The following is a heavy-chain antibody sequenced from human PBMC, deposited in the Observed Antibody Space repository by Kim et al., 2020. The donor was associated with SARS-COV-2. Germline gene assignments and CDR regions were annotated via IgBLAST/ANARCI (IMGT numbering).Heavy chain of an antibody. Sequence: ASVKVSCKASGYTFTSYAMHWVRQAPGQRLEWMGWINAGNGNTKYSQKFQGRVTITRDTSASTAYMELSSLRSEDTAVYYCARDKVWFGEFGMDVWGQGTTVTVSS. CDR3: ARDKVWFGEFGMDV. J-gene: IGHJ6*02. CDR2: INAGNGNT. CDR1: GYTFTSYA. V-gene: IGHV1-3*01. D-gene: IGHD3-10*01.